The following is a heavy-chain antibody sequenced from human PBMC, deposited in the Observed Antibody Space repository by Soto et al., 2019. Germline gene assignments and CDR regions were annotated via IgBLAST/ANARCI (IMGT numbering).Heavy chain of an antibody. CDR1: EFTFSRHG. CDR3: ARERTFGENKHNYMDV. CDR2: IWSDGSNE. J-gene: IGHJ6*03. V-gene: IGHV3-33*01. Sequence: QVQLVESGGGVVQPGGSLRLSCAASEFTFSRHGMHWVRQAPGKGLQWVGVIWSDGSNERYADSVKGRFTISRDNSKNTLYMQMHSLRAEDTAVYYCARERTFGENKHNYMDVWGTGITVTVS. D-gene: IGHD3-10*01.